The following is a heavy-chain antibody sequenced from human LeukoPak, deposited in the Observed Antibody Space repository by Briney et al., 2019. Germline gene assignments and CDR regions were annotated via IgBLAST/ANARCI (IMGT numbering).Heavy chain of an antibody. J-gene: IGHJ4*02. D-gene: IGHD1-26*01. Sequence: PGGSLRLSCAVSGFNFSNHAMHWVRQAPGKGLEYVSAISSDGGSTYYGNSVKGRFTISRDNSKNTLYLQMGSLRAEDMAVYYCARDEWVGAPPDYWGQGTLVTVSS. CDR3: ARDEWVGAPPDY. V-gene: IGHV3-64*01. CDR2: ISSDGGST. CDR1: GFNFSNHA.